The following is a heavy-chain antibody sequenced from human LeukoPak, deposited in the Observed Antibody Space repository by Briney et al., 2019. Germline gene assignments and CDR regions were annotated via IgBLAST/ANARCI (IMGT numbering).Heavy chain of an antibody. CDR3: ARGFVDTAMVLAYYGMDV. J-gene: IGHJ6*02. CDR1: GYTFTSYY. V-gene: IGHV1-69*13. D-gene: IGHD5-18*01. CDR2: IIPIFGTA. Sequence: SVKVSCKASGYTFTSYYMHWVRQAPGQGLEWMGGIIPIFGTANYAQKFQGRVTITADESTSTAYMELSSLRSEDTAVYYCARGFVDTAMVLAYYGMDVWGQGTTVTVSS.